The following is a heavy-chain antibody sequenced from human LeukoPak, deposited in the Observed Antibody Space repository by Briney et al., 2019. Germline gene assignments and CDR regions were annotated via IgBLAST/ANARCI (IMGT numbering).Heavy chain of an antibody. Sequence: SETLSLTCTVSGCSISSSSYYWGWIRPPPGKGLEWIGSIYYSGSSSYYNPYLKSRVTISVDTPKNQFSLKLSSVTAADTAVYYCARRAREFGWVFDYWGQGTLVTVSS. CDR3: ARRAREFGWVFDY. D-gene: IGHD3-10*01. V-gene: IGHV4-39*01. CDR2: IYYSGSSS. CDR1: GCSISSSSYY. J-gene: IGHJ4*02.